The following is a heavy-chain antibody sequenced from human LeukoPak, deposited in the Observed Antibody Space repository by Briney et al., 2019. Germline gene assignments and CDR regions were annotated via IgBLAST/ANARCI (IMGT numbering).Heavy chain of an antibody. CDR2: VYYRGST. CDR1: GASISSRRYF. J-gene: IGHJ6*03. CDR3: ARLAKEGYYYLDV. V-gene: IGHV4-39*07. Sequence: PSETLSPTCTLSGASISSRRYFWGWIRQPPGKGLEWIGGVYYRGSTYYSPSLMSRVTMSVDTSKDQFSLILKSVTAADKAVDYCARLAKEGYYYLDVWGKGTMVIVSS.